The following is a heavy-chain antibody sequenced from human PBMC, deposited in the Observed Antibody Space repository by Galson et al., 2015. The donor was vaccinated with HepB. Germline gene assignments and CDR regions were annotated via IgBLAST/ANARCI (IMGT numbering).Heavy chain of an antibody. CDR2: INVYNGNT. D-gene: IGHD4/OR15-4a*01. Sequence: SWVRQAPGQGLEWMGWINVYNGNTNYAQKLQGRVTMTTATSTSTAYMELRSLTSDDTAVYYCAREKGYGDHGADYWGQGTLVTVSS. J-gene: IGHJ4*02. V-gene: IGHV1-18*01. CDR3: AREKGYGDHGADY.